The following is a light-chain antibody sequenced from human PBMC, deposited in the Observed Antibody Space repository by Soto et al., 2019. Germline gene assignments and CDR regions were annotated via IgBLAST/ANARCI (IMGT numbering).Light chain of an antibody. V-gene: IGLV2-11*01. CDR3: CSYAGTTTLV. CDR2: DVS. CDR1: NSDVGGYNY. J-gene: IGLJ2*01. Sequence: QSALTQPRSVSGSPGQSVTISCTGTNSDVGGYNYVSWYQQHPDKAPKVMIYDVSKRPSGVPDRFSGSKSGNTASLTISGLQAEDEADYYCCSYAGTTTLVFGGGTKLTVL.